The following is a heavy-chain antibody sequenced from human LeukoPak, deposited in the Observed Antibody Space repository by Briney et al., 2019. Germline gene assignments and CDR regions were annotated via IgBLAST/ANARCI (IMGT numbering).Heavy chain of an antibody. CDR3: ARGYYYDSSVYPPAEYFQH. CDR2: TRFDGSNK. Sequence: PGGSLRLSCAASGFTFSSYGMHWVRLAPGKGLQWVAFTRFDGSNKYYADSVKGRFTISRDYSKNTLYLQMNSLRAEDTAVYYCARGYYYDSSVYPPAEYFQHWGQGTLVTVSS. V-gene: IGHV3-30*02. J-gene: IGHJ1*01. D-gene: IGHD3-22*01. CDR1: GFTFSSYG.